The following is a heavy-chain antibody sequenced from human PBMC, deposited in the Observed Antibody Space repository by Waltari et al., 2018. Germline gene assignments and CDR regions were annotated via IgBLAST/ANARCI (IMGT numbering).Heavy chain of an antibody. V-gene: IGHV3-23*04. D-gene: IGHD2-15*01. CDR2: ISGSGGST. CDR1: GFTFSSYA. Sequence: EVQLVESGGGLVQPGGSLRLSCAASGFTFSSYAVRWVRPAPGKGLVWVSAISGSGGSTYYADSVKGRFTSSRDNSKNTLYLQMNSLRAEDTAVYYCAKVRAAPTNWFDPWGQGTLVTVSS. CDR3: AKVRAAPTNWFDP. J-gene: IGHJ5*02.